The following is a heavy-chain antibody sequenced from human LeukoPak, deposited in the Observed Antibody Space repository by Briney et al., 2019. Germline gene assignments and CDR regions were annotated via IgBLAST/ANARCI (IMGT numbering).Heavy chain of an antibody. D-gene: IGHD1-26*01. Sequence: GESLKISCTGSGYSFTSYWIGWVRQMPGKGLEWMGVIYPGDSDTRYSPSFQGQVTISADKSISTAYLQWSSLRASDTAMYYCARRVAGSYHDAFDIWGQGTMVTVSS. CDR1: GYSFTSYW. CDR2: IYPGDSDT. J-gene: IGHJ3*02. V-gene: IGHV5-51*01. CDR3: ARRVAGSYHDAFDI.